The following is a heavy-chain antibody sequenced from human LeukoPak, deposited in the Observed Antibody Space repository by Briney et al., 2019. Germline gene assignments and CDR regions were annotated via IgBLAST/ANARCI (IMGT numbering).Heavy chain of an antibody. CDR3: ARGLSLVGATNDY. CDR1: GGSFSGYY. CDR2: INHSGST. V-gene: IGHV4-34*01. D-gene: IGHD1-26*01. Sequence: SETLSLTCAVYGGSFSGYYWSWIRQPPGKGLEWIGEINHSGSTNYNPSLKSRVTIAVDTSKNQFSLKLSSVTAADTAVYYCARGLSLVGATNDYWGQGTLVTVSS. J-gene: IGHJ4*02.